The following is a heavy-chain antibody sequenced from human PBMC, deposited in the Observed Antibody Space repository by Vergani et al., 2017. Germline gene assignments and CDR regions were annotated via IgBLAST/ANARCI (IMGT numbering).Heavy chain of an antibody. J-gene: IGHJ4*02. CDR3: AKDSDLSGYSSEFDY. CDR2: ISYDGSNK. D-gene: IGHD6-19*01. CDR1: GFTFSSYS. V-gene: IGHV3-30*05. Sequence: VQLVESGGGLVQPGGSLRLSCAASGFTFSSYSMNWVRQAPGKGLEWVAVISYDGSNKYYADSVKGRFTISRDNSKNTLYLQMNSLRAEDTAVYYCAKDSDLSGYSSEFDYWGQGTLVTVSS.